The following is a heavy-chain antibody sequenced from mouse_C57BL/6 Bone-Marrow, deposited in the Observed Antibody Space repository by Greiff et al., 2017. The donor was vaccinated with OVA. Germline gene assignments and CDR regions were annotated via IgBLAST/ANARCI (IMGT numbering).Heavy chain of an antibody. Sequence: EVKLVESGGGLVQSGRSLRLSCATSGFTFSDFYMEWVRQAPGKGLEWIAASRNKANDYTTEYSASVKGRFIVSRDTSQSILYLQMNALRAEDTAIYYCARDSVDSSGYVHYYAMDYWGQGTSVTVSS. V-gene: IGHV7-1*01. CDR2: SRNKANDYTT. D-gene: IGHD3-2*02. J-gene: IGHJ4*01. CDR1: GFTFSDFY. CDR3: ARDSVDSSGYVHYYAMDY.